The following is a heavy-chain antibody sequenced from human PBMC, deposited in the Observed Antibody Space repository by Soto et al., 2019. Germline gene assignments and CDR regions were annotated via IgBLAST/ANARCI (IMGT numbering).Heavy chain of an antibody. CDR2: ISNTGHST. D-gene: IGHD3-3*01. CDR3: AKLTTVFGAAVTLGYFDL. J-gene: IGHJ2*01. V-gene: IGHV3-23*04. CDR1: GFTFSDYA. Sequence: EVQLVESGGGLVQPGRSLRLSCAASGFTFSDYAMGWVRQAPGKGLQWVSAISNTGHSTYSSDSVKGRVTVSRDNSENTLHLQMNSLRVDDTAVYYCAKLTTVFGAAVTLGYFDLWGRGTLVTVSS.